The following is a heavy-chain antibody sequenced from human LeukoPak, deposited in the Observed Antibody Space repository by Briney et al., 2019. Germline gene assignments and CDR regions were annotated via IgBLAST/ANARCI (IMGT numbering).Heavy chain of an antibody. Sequence: GGSLRFSCATSGFIFSNYWMTWVRQAPGKGLEWVAFISYDGDDKYYADSVKGRFTISRDNSKNTLSLQMNSLRTEDTAVYYCAKGSDIVVDYWGQGSLVTVSS. CDR1: GFIFSNYW. J-gene: IGHJ4*02. CDR2: ISYDGDDK. CDR3: AKGSDIVVDY. D-gene: IGHD2-2*01. V-gene: IGHV3-30*18.